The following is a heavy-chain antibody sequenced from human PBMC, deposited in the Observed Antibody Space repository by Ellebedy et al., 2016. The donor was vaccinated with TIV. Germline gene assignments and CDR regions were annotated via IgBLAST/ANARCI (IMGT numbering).Heavy chain of an antibody. CDR3: ASTQTTKLDFDY. CDR2: IYYSGST. CDR1: GGSISSGGYS. V-gene: IGHV4-30-2*01. J-gene: IGHJ4*02. Sequence: MPSETLSLTCAVSGGSISSGGYSWSWIRQPPGKGLEWIGYIYYSGSTYYHPSLKRRVTISVDTSKNQFSLKLSSVTAADTAVYYCASTQTTKLDFDYWGQGTLVTVSS. D-gene: IGHD4-11*01.